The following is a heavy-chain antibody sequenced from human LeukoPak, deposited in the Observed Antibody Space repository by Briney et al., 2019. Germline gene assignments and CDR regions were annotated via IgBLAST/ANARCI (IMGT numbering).Heavy chain of an antibody. CDR3: ARDARRGVELKAFDI. D-gene: IGHD1-7*01. V-gene: IGHV1-8*01. J-gene: IGHJ3*02. CDR1: GYTFTIYD. Sequence: GASVNVSCKASGYTFTIYDINWVRQATGQGLEWMGWMNPNSGNTGYAQKFQGRVTMTRNTSISTAYMELSSLRSGDTAVYYCARDARRGVELKAFDIWGQGTMVTVSS. CDR2: MNPNSGNT.